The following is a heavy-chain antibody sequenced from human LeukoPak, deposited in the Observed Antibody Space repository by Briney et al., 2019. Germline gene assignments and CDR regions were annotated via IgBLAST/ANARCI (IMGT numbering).Heavy chain of an antibody. CDR3: ARDGPSVTRKYYYYYYMDS. CDR1: GFTFSSYW. Sequence: PGGSLRLSCAASGFTFSSYWMTWVRQVPGKGLEWVASIKDDGSEQPYVDSVKGRFTISRDNAKSSLYLQMNSLRTEDTAVYYCARDGPSVTRKYYYYYYMDSLRNGTTVTVSS. J-gene: IGHJ6*03. CDR2: IKDDGSEQ. D-gene: IGHD2-2*01. V-gene: IGHV3-7*01.